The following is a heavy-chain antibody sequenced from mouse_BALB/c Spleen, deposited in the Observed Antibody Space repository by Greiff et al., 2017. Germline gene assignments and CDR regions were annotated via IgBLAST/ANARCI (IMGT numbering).Heavy chain of an antibody. CDR2: IDPENGNT. V-gene: IGHV14-1*02. CDR1: GFNIKDYY. Sequence: VQLQQSGAELVRPGALVKLSCKASGFNIKDYYMHWVKQRPEQGLEWIGWIDPENGNTIYDPTFQGKASITADTSSNTAYLQLSSLTSEDTAVYYCARTSFAYWGQGTLVTVSA. J-gene: IGHJ3*01. CDR3: ARTSFAY.